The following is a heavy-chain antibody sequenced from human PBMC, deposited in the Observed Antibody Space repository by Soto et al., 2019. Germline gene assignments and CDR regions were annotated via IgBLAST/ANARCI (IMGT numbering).Heavy chain of an antibody. D-gene: IGHD6-19*01. V-gene: IGHV3-9*01. CDR3: AKDISGSEHDAFDI. CDR1: GFTFDDYA. Sequence: EVQLVESGGGLVQPGRSLRLSCAASGFTFDDYAMHWVRQAPGKGLEWVSGISWNSGSIGYADSVKGRFTISRDNAKNSLYLQMNSLRAEDTALYYCAKDISGSEHDAFDIWGQGTMVTVSS. CDR2: ISWNSGSI. J-gene: IGHJ3*02.